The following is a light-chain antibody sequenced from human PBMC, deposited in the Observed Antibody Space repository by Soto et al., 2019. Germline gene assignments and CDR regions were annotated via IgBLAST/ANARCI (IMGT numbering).Light chain of an antibody. Sequence: DIQMTQSPSSLSASVGDRVTITCRASQSISSYLNWYQQKPGKAPKFLIYAASSLQSGVPSRFSGSGSGTDFTLTISSLQPEDFATYYCLQDYTYPWTFGQGTKVDIK. CDR2: AAS. J-gene: IGKJ1*01. V-gene: IGKV1-39*01. CDR3: LQDYTYPWT. CDR1: QSISSY.